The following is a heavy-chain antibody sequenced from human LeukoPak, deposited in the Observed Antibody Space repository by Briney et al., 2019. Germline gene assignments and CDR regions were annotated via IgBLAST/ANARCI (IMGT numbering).Heavy chain of an antibody. CDR2: IYSGGST. J-gene: IGHJ6*02. Sequence: PGGSLRLSCAASGFTVSSNYMSWVRQAPGKGLEWVSVIYSGGSTYYADSVKGRFTISRDNSKNTLYLQMNSLRAEDTAVYYCARQPDRLMDGMDVWGQGTTVTVSS. D-gene: IGHD5-24*01. CDR1: GFTVSSNY. CDR3: ARQPDRLMDGMDV. V-gene: IGHV3-66*04.